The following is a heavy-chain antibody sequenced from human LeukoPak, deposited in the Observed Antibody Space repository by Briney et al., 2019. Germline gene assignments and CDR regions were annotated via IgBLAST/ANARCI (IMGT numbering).Heavy chain of an antibody. D-gene: IGHD1-1*01. CDR2: IRSKAYGETA. CDR1: GFTFGDYT. Sequence: GGSLRLSCTASGFTFGDYTMSWIRQAPGKGLEWVGFIRSKAYGETADYAASVKGRFTISRDDSKAIAYLQMNSLKTEDTAVYHCTRDRGAYNLYDYWGQGTLVTVSS. J-gene: IGHJ4*02. CDR3: TRDRGAYNLYDY. V-gene: IGHV3-49*03.